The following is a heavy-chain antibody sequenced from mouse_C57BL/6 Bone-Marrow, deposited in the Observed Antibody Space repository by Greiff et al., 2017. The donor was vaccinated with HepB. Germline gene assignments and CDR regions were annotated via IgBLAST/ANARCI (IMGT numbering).Heavy chain of an antibody. CDR3: ARSLLYPPRGFAY. Sequence: EVKLMESGGGLVKPGGSLKLSCAASGFTFSDYGMHWVRQAPEKGLEWVAYISSGSSTIYYADTVKGRFTISRDNAKNTLFLQMTSLRSEDTAMYYWARSLLYPPRGFAYWGQGTLVTVSA. D-gene: IGHD2-12*01. V-gene: IGHV5-17*01. CDR1: GFTFSDYG. J-gene: IGHJ3*01. CDR2: ISSGSSTI.